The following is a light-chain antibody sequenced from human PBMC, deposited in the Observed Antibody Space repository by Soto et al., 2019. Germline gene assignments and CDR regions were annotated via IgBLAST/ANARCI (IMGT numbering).Light chain of an antibody. Sequence: DIVLTQSPGTLSLSPGERATLSCRASQSVRSRYLAWYQQKAGQAPRLLIYDASRRATGIPDRLSGSGSGTDFTLTISRLEPEDFAVNYCQQYGSSVTFGGGTKVEIK. CDR1: QSVRSRY. CDR2: DAS. CDR3: QQYGSSVT. V-gene: IGKV3-20*01. J-gene: IGKJ4*01.